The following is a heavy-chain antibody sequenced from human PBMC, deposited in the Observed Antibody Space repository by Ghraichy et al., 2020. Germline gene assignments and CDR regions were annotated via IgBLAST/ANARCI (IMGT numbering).Heavy chain of an antibody. CDR3: ARGYAGDYGDYHDY. V-gene: IGHV3-48*03. CDR1: GFTFSSYE. J-gene: IGHJ4*02. Sequence: GESLNISCAASGFTFSSYEMNWVRQAPGKGLEWVSYISSSGSTIYYADSVKGRFTISRDNAKNSLYLQMNSLRAEDTAVYYCARGYAGDYGDYHDYWGQGTLVTVSS. CDR2: ISSSGSTI. D-gene: IGHD4-17*01.